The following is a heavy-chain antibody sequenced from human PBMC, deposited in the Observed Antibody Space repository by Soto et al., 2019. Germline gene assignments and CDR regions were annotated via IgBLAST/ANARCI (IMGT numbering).Heavy chain of an antibody. V-gene: IGHV4-34*01. Sequence: PSEGLALTCPVDGEAYSADYVYRIRPPPWKGLEWIGEINHSGSTNYNPSLKSRVTISVDTSKNQFSLKLTSMTAADTAVYYCARRAATGHYYYYGMDVWGRGTTVT. CDR3: ARRAATGHYYYYGMDV. CDR1: GEAYSADY. D-gene: IGHD6-13*01. CDR2: INHSGST. J-gene: IGHJ6*02.